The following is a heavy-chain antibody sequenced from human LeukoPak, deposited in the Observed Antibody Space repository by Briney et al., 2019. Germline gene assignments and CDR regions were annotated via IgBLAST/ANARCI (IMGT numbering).Heavy chain of an antibody. CDR3: ASQEWNFDY. CDR2: IYYSGST. J-gene: IGHJ4*02. V-gene: IGHV4-59*06. D-gene: IGHD2-8*01. Sequence: SETLSLTCTVSGGSIRIYYWSWIRQPPGKGLEWIGYIYYSGSTYYNPSLKSRVTISVDTSKNQFSLELSSVTAADTAVYYCASQEWNFDYWGQGTLVTVSS. CDR1: GGSIRIYY.